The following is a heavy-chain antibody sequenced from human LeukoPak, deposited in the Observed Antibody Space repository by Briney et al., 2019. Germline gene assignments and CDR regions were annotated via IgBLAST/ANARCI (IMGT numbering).Heavy chain of an antibody. V-gene: IGHV4-34*01. Sequence: PSETLSLTCAVYGGSFSGYYWSWIRQPPGKGLEWIGEINHSGSTNYNPSLKSRVTISVDTSKNQFSLKLSSVTAADTAVYYCARESSHGYYFDYWGQGTLVTVSS. CDR3: ARESSHGYYFDY. CDR1: GGSFSGYY. CDR2: INHSGST. D-gene: IGHD5-18*01. J-gene: IGHJ4*02.